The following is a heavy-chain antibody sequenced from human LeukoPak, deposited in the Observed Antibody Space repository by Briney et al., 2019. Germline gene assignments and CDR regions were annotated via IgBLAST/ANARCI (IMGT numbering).Heavy chain of an antibody. CDR1: GFTFSSYD. Sequence: NPGGSLRLSCGASGFTFSSYDMIWVRQAPGMGLEWVSSISSGSTYMHYADSVKGRFTVSRDNAKNSLYLQMNSLRAEDTAVYYCARGVLYSNGWYMRGYFDYWGQGTLVTVSS. V-gene: IGHV3-21*01. D-gene: IGHD6-19*01. CDR3: ARGVLYSNGWYMRGYFDY. CDR2: ISSGSTYM. J-gene: IGHJ4*02.